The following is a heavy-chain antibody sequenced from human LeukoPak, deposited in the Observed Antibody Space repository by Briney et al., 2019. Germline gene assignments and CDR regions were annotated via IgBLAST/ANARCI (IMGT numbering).Heavy chain of an antibody. CDR1: GFTLSRYW. D-gene: IGHD2-8*01. J-gene: IGHJ4*02. CDR3: ARFNNGYFGY. CDR2: ISSDGSST. Sequence: GGSLRLSCAASGFTLSRYWMHWVRQAPGKGLVWVSRISSDGSSTVYADSLKGRITISRDNAENTLYLQMNSLRAEDTAVYYCARFNNGYFGYWGRGTLVTASS. V-gene: IGHV3-74*01.